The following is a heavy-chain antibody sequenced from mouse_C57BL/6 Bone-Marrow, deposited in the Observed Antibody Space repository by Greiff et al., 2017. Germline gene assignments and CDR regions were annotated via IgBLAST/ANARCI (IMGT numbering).Heavy chain of an antibody. CDR1: GFTFSSYG. CDR2: ISSGGSYS. CDR3: ARILPTIASYFDV. D-gene: IGHD2-12*01. V-gene: IGHV5-6*01. J-gene: IGHJ1*03. Sequence: VKLVESGGDLVKPGGSLKLSCAASGFTFSSYGMSWVRQTPDKRLEWVATISSGGSYSYYPDSVKGRFPISRDNAKNTLYLQMSSLKSEDTAMYYCARILPTIASYFDVWGTGTTVTVSS.